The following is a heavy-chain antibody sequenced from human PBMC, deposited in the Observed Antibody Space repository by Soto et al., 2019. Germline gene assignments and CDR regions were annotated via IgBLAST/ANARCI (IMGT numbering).Heavy chain of an antibody. V-gene: IGHV3-53*01. CDR1: GFTVSNNY. D-gene: IGHD3-10*01. CDR2: IYSGGYT. Sequence: EVQLVESGGGLIQPGGSLRLSCAVSGFTVSNNYMSWVRQAPGKGLEGVSVIYSGGYTAYGDSVKGRFTISRDNSKNTLFLQKNGRRAGDPAVFYGAAPGGGGGYWGQGTLVTVSS. J-gene: IGHJ4*02. CDR3: AAPGGGGGY.